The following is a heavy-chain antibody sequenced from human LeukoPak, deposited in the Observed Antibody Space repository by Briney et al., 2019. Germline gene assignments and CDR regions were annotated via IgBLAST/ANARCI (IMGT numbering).Heavy chain of an antibody. CDR1: GGSFSGYY. Sequence: SETLSLTCAVYGGSFSGYYWSWIRQPPGKGLEWIGEINHSGSTNYNPSLKSRVTISVDTSKNQFSLKLSSVTAADTAVYYCARGGEPNYYYYYYMDVWGKGTTVTISS. CDR2: INHSGST. V-gene: IGHV4-34*01. CDR3: ARGGEPNYYYYYYMDV. D-gene: IGHD1-14*01. J-gene: IGHJ6*03.